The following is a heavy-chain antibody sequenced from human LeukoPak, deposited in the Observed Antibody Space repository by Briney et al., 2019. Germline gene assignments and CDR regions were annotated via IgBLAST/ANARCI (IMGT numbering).Heavy chain of an antibody. Sequence: PGGSLRLSCAASGFTFSSYSMNWVRQAPGKGLEWVSSISSSSSYIYYADSLKGRFTISRDNAKTTLYLQMNSLRDEDTAVYYCAGDLISGSGSLGYWGQGTLVTVSS. CDR2: ISSSSSYI. J-gene: IGHJ4*02. CDR1: GFTFSSYS. D-gene: IGHD3-10*01. CDR3: AGDLISGSGSLGY. V-gene: IGHV3-21*01.